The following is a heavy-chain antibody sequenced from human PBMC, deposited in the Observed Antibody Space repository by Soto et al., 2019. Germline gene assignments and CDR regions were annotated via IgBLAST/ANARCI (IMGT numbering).Heavy chain of an antibody. J-gene: IGHJ4*02. V-gene: IGHV1-2*04. Sequence: ASVKVSCKASGGTFSSYTISWVRQAPGQGLEWMGWINPNSGGTNYAQKFQGWVTMTRDTSISTAYMELSRLRSDDTAVYYCARRYGSCFDYWGQGTLVTVSS. CDR2: INPNSGGT. D-gene: IGHD5-18*01. CDR1: GGTFSSYT. CDR3: ARRYGSCFDY.